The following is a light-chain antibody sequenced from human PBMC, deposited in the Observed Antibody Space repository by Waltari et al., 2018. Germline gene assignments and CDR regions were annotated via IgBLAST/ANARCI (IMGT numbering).Light chain of an antibody. CDR1: STYLGRSPP. Sequence: QSALTQPASVSGSSGQSLTIPCPGRSTYLGRSPPVSRSQSPLAKAPQLLISASPARPHHHPAKAPKRIIYEGPGRTSGISHRFSGSKSGNTASLTISNLQAEDEADYYCFSYADGRSLVFGGGTKLTVL. CDR2: EGP. CDR3: FSYADGRSLV. J-gene: IGLJ2*01. V-gene: IGLV2-23*01.